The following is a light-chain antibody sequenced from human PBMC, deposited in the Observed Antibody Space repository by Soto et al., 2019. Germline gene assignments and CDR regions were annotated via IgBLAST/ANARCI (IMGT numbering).Light chain of an antibody. CDR2: RAS. CDR3: QQYNNLWT. Sequence: PGDRATLSCRASQSVPSTYLAWHQPNPGKTPRRLIYRASTRATGIPARFSGSGSGTEFTLTISSLQSEDFGVYYCQQYNNLWTFGQGTKVDIK. CDR1: QSVPST. J-gene: IGKJ1*01. V-gene: IGKV3-15*01.